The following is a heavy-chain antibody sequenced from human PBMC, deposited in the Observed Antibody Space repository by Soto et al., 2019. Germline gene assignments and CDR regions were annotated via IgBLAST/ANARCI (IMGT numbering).Heavy chain of an antibody. V-gene: IGHV3-21*06. CDR2: ISGNSFFI. CDR1: GFTLSDYS. D-gene: IGHD7-27*01. J-gene: IGHJ2*01. CDR3: ARVLTGGRLLGYFDL. Sequence: EMHLMESGGGLVKPGGSLRLSCAASGFTLSDYSMNWVRRSPGKGLEWVSSISGNSFFIYHAASLKGRFTISRDNAKNSLYLQMNSLRAEDTAIYYCARVLTGGRLLGYFDLWGRGTLVTVSS.